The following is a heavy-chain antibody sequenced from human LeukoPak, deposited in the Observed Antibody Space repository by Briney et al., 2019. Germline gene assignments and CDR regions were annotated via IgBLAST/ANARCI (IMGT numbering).Heavy chain of an antibody. J-gene: IGHJ5*02. Sequence: PGGSLRLSCAASGFTFSSCAMSWVRQAPGKGLEWVSAISGSGGSTYYADSVKGRFTISRDNSKNTLYPQMNSLRAEDTAVYYCARLGYCSSTSCSNNWFDPWGQGTLVTVSS. V-gene: IGHV3-23*01. CDR3: ARLGYCSSTSCSNNWFDP. CDR1: GFTFSSCA. D-gene: IGHD2-2*01. CDR2: ISGSGGST.